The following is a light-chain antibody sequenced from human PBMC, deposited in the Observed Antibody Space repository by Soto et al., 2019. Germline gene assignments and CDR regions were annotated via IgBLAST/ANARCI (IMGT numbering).Light chain of an antibody. J-gene: IGKJ2*01. CDR1: QSINYN. CDR2: GAS. Sequence: EIVMTQSPATLSVSPGERVTLSCRASQSINYNLAWYQQKPGQAPRLLIQGASTRATGIPVRFSGSGSGTESTLTISSLQSEDFAVYYCQQYKNWYTFGQGTKVEIK. V-gene: IGKV3-15*01. CDR3: QQYKNWYT.